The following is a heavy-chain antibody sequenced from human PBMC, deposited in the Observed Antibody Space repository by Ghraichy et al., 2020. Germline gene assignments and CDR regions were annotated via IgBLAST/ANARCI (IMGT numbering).Heavy chain of an antibody. D-gene: IGHD5-24*01. CDR1: GFTFGNYY. CDR2: IGSSGATT. J-gene: IGHJ6*02. Sequence: GGSLRLSCAASGFTFGNYYMNWIRQAPGKGLEWVSYIGSSGATTNYAESVRARFIISRDNAKKSLFLQMNSLTADDTAVYYCARRLGSRDGYAVDVWGQGTMVTVSS. CDR3: ARRLGSRDGYAVDV. V-gene: IGHV3-11*01.